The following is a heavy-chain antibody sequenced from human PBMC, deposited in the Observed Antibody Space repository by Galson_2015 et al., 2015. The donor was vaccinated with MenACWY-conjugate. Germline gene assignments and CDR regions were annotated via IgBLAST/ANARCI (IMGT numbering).Heavy chain of an antibody. CDR3: AKRRGPRTLNFAA. CDR1: GFTFSSFC. Sequence: SLRLSCAASGFTFSSFCMNWVRQAPGKGLEWISHISITGSTMNYADSVRDRFTISRDNAKNSLDLQMDGLRDDDTAVYYCAKRRGPRTLNFAACGQPSLVTASS. V-gene: IGHV3-48*02. D-gene: IGHD3-9*01. CDR2: ISITGSTM. J-gene: IGHJ5*02.